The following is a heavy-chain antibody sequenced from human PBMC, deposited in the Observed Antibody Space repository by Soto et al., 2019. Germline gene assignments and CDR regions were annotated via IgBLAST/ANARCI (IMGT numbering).Heavy chain of an antibody. J-gene: IGHJ4*02. CDR1: GFNFRSYG. Sequence: QVQMVESGGGVVQSGRSLRLSCATSGFNFRSYGIHWVRQAPGKGLEWVGIIWYDGSNKYYADSVKGRFTISRDDSKNTVYLQRDSLRVEDTAIYYCARDHIVGRYLFDYWGQGSLVTVSS. V-gene: IGHV3-33*01. D-gene: IGHD1-26*01. CDR2: IWYDGSNK. CDR3: ARDHIVGRYLFDY.